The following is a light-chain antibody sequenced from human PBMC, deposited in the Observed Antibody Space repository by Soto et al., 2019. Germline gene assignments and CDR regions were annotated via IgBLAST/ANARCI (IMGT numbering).Light chain of an antibody. CDR2: DVS. CDR3: SSYTTSNTRQIV. Sequence: SALTQPASVSGSPGQSITISCTGTSNDVGGYNYVSWYQHHPGKAPKLMIYDVSNRPSGVSNRFSGSKSGNTASLTISGLQPEDEADYYCSSYTTSNTRQIVFGTGTKVTVL. CDR1: SNDVGGYNY. J-gene: IGLJ1*01. V-gene: IGLV2-14*03.